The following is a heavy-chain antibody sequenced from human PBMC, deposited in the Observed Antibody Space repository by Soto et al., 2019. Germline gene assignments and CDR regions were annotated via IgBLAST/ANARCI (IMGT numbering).Heavy chain of an antibody. V-gene: IGHV1-18*01. D-gene: IGHD6-19*01. CDR2: ISGYNGNT. Sequence: QVQLVQSGAEVKKPGASVTVSCKTSGYTFSNYGINWVRQAPGQGLEWMGWISGYNGNTNYAQTVQRRVNITTDTSTGTVYMELRSLKSDDTAIYYCSRFIMVGGWFDPNYYHGMDVWGQGTTVTVSS. J-gene: IGHJ6*02. CDR3: SRFIMVGGWFDPNYYHGMDV. CDR1: GYTFSNYG.